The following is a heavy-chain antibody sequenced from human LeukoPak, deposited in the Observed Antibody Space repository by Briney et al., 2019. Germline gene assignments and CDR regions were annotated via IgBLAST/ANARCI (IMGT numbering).Heavy chain of an antibody. CDR2: ISDSGGST. CDR3: ARLGAAGTRYMDV. V-gene: IGHV3-23*01. J-gene: IGHJ6*03. D-gene: IGHD6-13*01. CDR1: GFTLSIYA. Sequence: GGSLRLSCAASGFTLSIYAMSWVRQAPGKGLEWVSTISDSGGSTYFADSVRGRFTISRDNSKNTLYLQMNSLRAEDTAIYYCARLGAAGTRYMDVWGEGTTVTVSS.